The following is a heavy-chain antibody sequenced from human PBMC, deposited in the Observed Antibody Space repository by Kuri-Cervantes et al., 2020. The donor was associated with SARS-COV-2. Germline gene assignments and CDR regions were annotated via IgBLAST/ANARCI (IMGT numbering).Heavy chain of an antibody. CDR3: AKELSRDIVVVPVYHYYYGMDV. J-gene: IGHJ6*02. Sequence: GGSLRLSCAASGFTFSSYAMSWVRQAPGKGLEWVSAISGSGGSKYYADSVKGRFTISRDNSKNTLYLQMNSLRAEDTAVYYCAKELSRDIVVVPVYHYYYGMDVWGQGTTVTVSS. CDR1: GFTFSSYA. CDR2: ISGSGGSK. V-gene: IGHV3-23*01. D-gene: IGHD2-2*01.